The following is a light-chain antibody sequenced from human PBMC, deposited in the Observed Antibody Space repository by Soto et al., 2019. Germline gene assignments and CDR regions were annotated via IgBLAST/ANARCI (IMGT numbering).Light chain of an antibody. J-gene: IGKJ1*01. Sequence: EIMVAKSPVTLSFSPGQRATLSCRASQTVGSNYLAWYQQKPGQAPRVLIHGASTRATGIPARFSGSGSGTEFTLTISSLQSEDVAVYYCRQYNNWPPWTFGQGTKVDI. CDR3: RQYNNWPPWT. CDR1: QTVGSN. CDR2: GAS. V-gene: IGKV3-15*01.